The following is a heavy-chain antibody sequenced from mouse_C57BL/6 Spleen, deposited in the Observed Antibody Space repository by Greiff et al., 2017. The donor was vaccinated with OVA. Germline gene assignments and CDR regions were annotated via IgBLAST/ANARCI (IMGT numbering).Heavy chain of an antibody. CDR3: ERRGDYYYGRSAGYFDV. D-gene: IGHD1-1*01. Sequence: VQGVESGAELVRPGTSVKVSCKASGYAFTNYLIEWVKQRPGQGLEWIGVINPGSGGTNYNEKFKGKATLTADKSSSTAYMQLSRLTSEDSAVYFYERRGDYYYGRSAGYFDVWGTGTTVTVSS. CDR1: GYAFTNYL. J-gene: IGHJ1*03. CDR2: INPGSGGT. V-gene: IGHV1-54*01.